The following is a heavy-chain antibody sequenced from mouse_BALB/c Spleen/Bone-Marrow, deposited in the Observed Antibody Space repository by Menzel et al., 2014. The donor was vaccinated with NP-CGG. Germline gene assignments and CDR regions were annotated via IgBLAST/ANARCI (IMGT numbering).Heavy chain of an antibody. CDR2: INPNNGVT. Sequence: VQLQQPGPELVKPGASVKISCKTSGYTFTEYTMHWVKQSHGKSLEWIGGINPNNGVTSYNQKFKGKATLTVDKSSSTASMGLRSLKSEDSAVYYCAKEKLGPAWFAYWGQGTLVTVSA. D-gene: IGHD3-1*01. V-gene: IGHV1-18*01. CDR1: GYTFTEYT. J-gene: IGHJ3*01. CDR3: AKEKLGPAWFAY.